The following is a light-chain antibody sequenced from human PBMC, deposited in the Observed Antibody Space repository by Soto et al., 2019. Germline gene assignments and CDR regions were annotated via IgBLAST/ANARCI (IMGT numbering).Light chain of an antibody. CDR2: SNN. J-gene: IGLJ2*01. Sequence: QSVLTQPPSASGTPGQRVTISCSGSSSNIGSNSVTWYQQLPGTAPKLLIYSNNQRPSGVPDRFSGSKSGTSASLAISGLQSEGEADYYCAAWDDSLNGVVFGGGTKLTFL. V-gene: IGLV1-44*01. CDR1: SSNIGSNS. CDR3: AAWDDSLNGVV.